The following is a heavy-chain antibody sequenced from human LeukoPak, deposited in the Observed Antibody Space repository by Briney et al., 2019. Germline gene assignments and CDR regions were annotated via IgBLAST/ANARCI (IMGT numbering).Heavy chain of an antibody. CDR1: GGSISSYY. D-gene: IGHD1-26*01. Sequence: SETLSLTCTVSGGSISSYYWSYIRQPPGKGLEWIAYLYYSGSTNYNPSLKSRVTISVDTSENQFSLKLSSVTAADTAVYYCARTSIVGASYYFDYWGQGTLVTVSS. J-gene: IGHJ4*02. CDR3: ARTSIVGASYYFDY. V-gene: IGHV4-59*01. CDR2: LYYSGST.